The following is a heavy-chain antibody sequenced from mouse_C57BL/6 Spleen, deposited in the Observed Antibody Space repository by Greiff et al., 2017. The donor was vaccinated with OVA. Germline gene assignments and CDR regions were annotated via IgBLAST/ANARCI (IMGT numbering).Heavy chain of an antibody. CDR2: IDPSDSYT. J-gene: IGHJ4*01. CDR3: AVLRDGAMDY. Sequence: VQLQQPGAELVKPGASVKLSCKASGYTFTSYWMQWVKQRPGQGLEWIGEIDPSDSYTNYNQKFKGKATLTVDTSSSTAYMQLISLTSEDSAVDYCAVLRDGAMDYWGQGTSVTVSS. V-gene: IGHV1-50*01. CDR1: GYTFTSYW. D-gene: IGHD1-1*01.